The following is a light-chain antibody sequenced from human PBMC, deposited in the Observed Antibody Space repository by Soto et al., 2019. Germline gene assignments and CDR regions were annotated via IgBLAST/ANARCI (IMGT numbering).Light chain of an antibody. V-gene: IGLV1-40*01. CDR3: QSYDSSLSAI. CDR2: GNS. Sequence: QSVLTQPPSVSGAPGQRVTISCAGGSSSIGAGYDVHWYQQLPGTAPKLLIYGNSNRPSGVPDRFSGSKSGTSASLAITGLQAEDEADYYCQSYDSSLSAIFGGGTKLTVL. CDR1: SSSIGAGYD. J-gene: IGLJ2*01.